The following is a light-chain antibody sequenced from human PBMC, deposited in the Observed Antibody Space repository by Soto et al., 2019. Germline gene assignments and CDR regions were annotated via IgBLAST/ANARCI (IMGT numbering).Light chain of an antibody. Sequence: QSALTQPASVSGSPGQSITISCTGTSSDVGGYNYVSWYQQHSGKAPKLIIYEVSNRPSGVSNRFSGSKSGDTASLTISGLQAEDEADYYCSSYTATKTYVFGTGTRSPS. CDR1: SSDVGGYNY. V-gene: IGLV2-14*01. CDR3: SSYTATKTYV. J-gene: IGLJ1*01. CDR2: EVS.